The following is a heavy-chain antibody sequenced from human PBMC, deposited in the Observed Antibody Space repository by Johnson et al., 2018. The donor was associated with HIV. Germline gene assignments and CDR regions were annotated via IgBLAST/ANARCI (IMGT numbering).Heavy chain of an antibody. V-gene: IGHV3-23*04. D-gene: IGHD1-26*01. J-gene: IGHJ3*02. Sequence: MLLVESGGGLVQPGGSLRLSCAGSGCIFSSYAISWVRQAPGKGLEWVSAISGSGGSTYYADSVKGRFTISRDNSKNTLYLQMNSLGAEHTAVYYCSKYIFRWSYLNRNDALDIWVQGTLVTVSS. CDR1: GCIFSSYA. CDR2: ISGSGGST. CDR3: SKYIFRWSYLNRNDALDI.